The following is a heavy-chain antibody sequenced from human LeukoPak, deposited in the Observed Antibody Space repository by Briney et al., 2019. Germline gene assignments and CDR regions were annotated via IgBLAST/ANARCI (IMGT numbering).Heavy chain of an antibody. V-gene: IGHV4-34*01. J-gene: IGHJ5*02. D-gene: IGHD4-11*01. Sequence: SETLSLTCAVYGGSFSGYYWSWIRQPPGKGLEWIGEINHSGGTNYNPSLKSRVTIPVGTSKNQFSLKLSSVTDADAAVHYCAIRTRPLTTSRRGFDPWGQGTLVTVSS. CDR1: GGSFSGYY. CDR2: INHSGGT. CDR3: AIRTRPLTTSRRGFDP.